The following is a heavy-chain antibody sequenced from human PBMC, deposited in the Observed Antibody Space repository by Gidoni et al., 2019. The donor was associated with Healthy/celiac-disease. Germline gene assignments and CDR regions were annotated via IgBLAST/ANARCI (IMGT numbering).Heavy chain of an antibody. Sequence: QVQLVESGGGVVQPGRSLRLSCAASGFTFSSYAMHWVRQAPGKVLEWVAVISYDGSNKYYADSVKGRFTISRDNSKNTLYLQMNSLRAEDTAVYYCARSQQLAHNINYYYYYMDVWGKGTTVTVSS. CDR3: ARSQQLAHNINYYYYYMDV. CDR2: ISYDGSNK. J-gene: IGHJ6*03. D-gene: IGHD6-13*01. V-gene: IGHV3-30-3*01. CDR1: GFTFSSYA.